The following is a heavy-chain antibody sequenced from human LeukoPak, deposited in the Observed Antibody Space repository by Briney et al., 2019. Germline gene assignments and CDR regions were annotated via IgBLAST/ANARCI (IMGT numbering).Heavy chain of an antibody. D-gene: IGHD4-17*01. Sequence: PGGSLRLSCAPSGFTFSSYAMSWVRQAPGKGLEWVSAISGSGGSTYYADSVKGRLTICRDNSKNTLYLQMNSLRAEDTAVYYCAKVVRWLRGAYFDYWGQGTLVTVSS. CDR3: AKVVRWLRGAYFDY. CDR2: ISGSGGST. CDR1: GFTFSSYA. V-gene: IGHV3-23*01. J-gene: IGHJ4*02.